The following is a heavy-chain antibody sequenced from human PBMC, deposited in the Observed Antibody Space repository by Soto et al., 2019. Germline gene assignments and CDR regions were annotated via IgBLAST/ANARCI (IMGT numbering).Heavy chain of an antibody. CDR3: ARSPHIQLWSYPSDF. Sequence: SETLSLTCTVSGGSISSGGYYWSWIRQHPGKGLEWIGYIYFSGSTYYNPSLKSRVTISVDTSKNQFSLKLSSVTAADTAVYYCARSPHIQLWSYPSDFWGQGTLVTVSS. CDR2: IYFSGST. J-gene: IGHJ4*02. D-gene: IGHD5-18*01. CDR1: GGSISSGGYY. V-gene: IGHV4-31*03.